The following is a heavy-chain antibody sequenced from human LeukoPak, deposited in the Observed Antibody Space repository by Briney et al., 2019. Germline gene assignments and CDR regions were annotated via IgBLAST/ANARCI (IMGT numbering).Heavy chain of an antibody. CDR3: ARGVAAAGTTLDY. CDR2: ISYDGSNK. D-gene: IGHD6-13*01. Sequence: GGSLRLSCAASGFTFSSYAMHWVRQAPGKGLEWVAVISYDGSNKYYADSVKGRFTISRDNSKNTLYLQMNSLRDEDTAVYYCARGVAAAGTTLDYWGQGTLVTVSS. V-gene: IGHV3-30*14. J-gene: IGHJ4*02. CDR1: GFTFSSYA.